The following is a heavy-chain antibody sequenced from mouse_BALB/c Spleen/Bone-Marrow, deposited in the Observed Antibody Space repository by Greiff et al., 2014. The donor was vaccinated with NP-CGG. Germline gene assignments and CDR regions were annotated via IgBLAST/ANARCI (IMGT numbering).Heavy chain of an antibody. CDR1: GFNIKDTY. CDR2: IDPANGNT. V-gene: IGHV14-3*02. J-gene: IGHJ3*01. CDR3: AVYDYEGFAY. D-gene: IGHD2-4*01. Sequence: VQLQQSGAELVKPGASVKLSCTASGFNIKDTYMHWVKQRPEQGLEWIGRIDPANGNTKYDPKFQGKATITADTSSNTTYLQLSSLTSEDTAVYYCAVYDYEGFAYWGQGTLVTVSA.